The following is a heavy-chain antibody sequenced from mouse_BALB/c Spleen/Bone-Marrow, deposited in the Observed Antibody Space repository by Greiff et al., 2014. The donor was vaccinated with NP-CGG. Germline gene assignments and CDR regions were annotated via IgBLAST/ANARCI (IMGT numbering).Heavy chain of an antibody. D-gene: IGHD1-2*01. CDR1: GSDFSRYW. CDR2: INPDSSTI. Sequence: DVKLVESGGGLVQPGGSLKLSCAASGSDFSRYWMSWVRQAPGKGLEWIGEINPDSSTINYTPSLKDKFIISRDNAKKTLYLQMTKVRPEDTAFYDCASYGCYGYFAYWGQGTLLTVS. J-gene: IGHJ3*01. V-gene: IGHV4-1*02. CDR3: ASYGCYGYFAY.